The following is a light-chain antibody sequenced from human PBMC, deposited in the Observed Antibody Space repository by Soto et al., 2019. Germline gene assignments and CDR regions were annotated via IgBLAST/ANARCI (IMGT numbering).Light chain of an antibody. J-gene: IGLJ2*01. V-gene: IGLV2-8*01. Sequence: QSVLTQPPSASGSPGQSVTISCTGTSSDVGGYNYVSWYQQYPGKASKLMIYDVNRRPSGVPDRFSGSKSGNTASLTVSGLQAEDEADYYCSSYAASNNVIFGGGTKLTVL. CDR1: SSDVGGYNY. CDR2: DVN. CDR3: SSYAASNNVI.